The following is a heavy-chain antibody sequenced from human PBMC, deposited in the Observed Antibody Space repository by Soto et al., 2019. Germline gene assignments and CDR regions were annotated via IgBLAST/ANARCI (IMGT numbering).Heavy chain of an antibody. CDR1: GFTFSSYA. Sequence: PGGSLRLSCAASGFTFSSYAMSWARQAPGKGLEWVSAISGSGGSTYYADSVKGRFTISRDNSKNTLYLQMNSLRAEDTAVYYCATFTQHRDYDSSGYYVPVRNWGQGTLVTVSS. D-gene: IGHD3-22*01. V-gene: IGHV3-23*01. J-gene: IGHJ4*02. CDR3: ATFTQHRDYDSSGYYVPVRN. CDR2: ISGSGGST.